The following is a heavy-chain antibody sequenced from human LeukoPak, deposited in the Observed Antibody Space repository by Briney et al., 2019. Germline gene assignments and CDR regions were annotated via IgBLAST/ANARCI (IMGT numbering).Heavy chain of an antibody. CDR2: INTNTGNP. CDR1: GYTFTGYA. D-gene: IGHD6-13*01. J-gene: IGHJ4*02. Sequence: ASVKVSCKASGYTFTGYAMNWVRQAPGQGLEWMGWINTNTGNPTYAQGFTGRFVFSLDTSVSTAYLQISSLKAEDTAVYYCASSRGSSWYWDFDYWGQGTLVTVSS. CDR3: ASSRGSSWYWDFDY. V-gene: IGHV7-4-1*02.